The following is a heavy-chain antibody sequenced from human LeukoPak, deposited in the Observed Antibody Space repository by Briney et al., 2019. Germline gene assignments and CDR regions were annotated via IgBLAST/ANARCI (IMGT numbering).Heavy chain of an antibody. J-gene: IGHJ6*03. D-gene: IGHD5-24*01. CDR1: GFTFSSHW. Sequence: GGSLRLSCAASGFTFSSHWMSWVRQAPGKGLEWVANIKKDGSEKYYVDSVKGRFTISRDNAKTSLYLQMNSLRAEDTAVYYCARVNRDGYNLLTKRHYSYMDVWGKGTTVTVSS. V-gene: IGHV3-7*01. CDR3: ARVNRDGYNLLTKRHYSYMDV. CDR2: IKKDGSEK.